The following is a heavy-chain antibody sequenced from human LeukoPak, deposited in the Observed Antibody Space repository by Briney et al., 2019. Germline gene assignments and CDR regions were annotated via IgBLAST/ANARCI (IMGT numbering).Heavy chain of an antibody. CDR3: ARRGDILTDYAFDY. V-gene: IGHV4-39*01. CDR1: GGSINSNSHH. J-gene: IGHJ4*02. D-gene: IGHD3-9*01. CDR2: IYYSGTA. Sequence: SETLSLTCSVSGGSINSNSHHWDWIRQAPGKGLEWIGNIYYSGTASYNPSLKSRVTISVDTSKNQFSLRLSSVTAADTAVYYCARRGDILTDYAFDYWGQGTLVTVSS.